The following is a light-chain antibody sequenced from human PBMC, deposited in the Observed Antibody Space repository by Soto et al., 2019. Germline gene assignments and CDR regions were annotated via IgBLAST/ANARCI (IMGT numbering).Light chain of an antibody. J-gene: IGLJ1*01. CDR2: EVY. CDR1: SSDVGSYNF. Sequence: QSVLTQPASVSGSPGQSITISCTGTSSDVGSYNFVSWYQQYPGKAPKVMIYEVYKRPSGVSNRFSGSKSGSTASLTISGLQVEDEADYYCCSYAGGSTNVFGTGTKLTVL. V-gene: IGLV2-23*02. CDR3: CSYAGGSTNV.